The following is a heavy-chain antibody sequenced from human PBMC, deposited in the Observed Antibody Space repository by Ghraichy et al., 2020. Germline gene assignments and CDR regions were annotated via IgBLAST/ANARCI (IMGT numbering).Heavy chain of an antibody. CDR1: GGSFSGYY. CDR2: INHSGST. D-gene: IGHD3-9*01. Sequence: SETLSLTCAVYGGSFSGYYWSWIRQPPGKGLEWIGEINHSGSTNYNPSLKSRVTISVDTSKNQFSLKLSSVTAADTAVYYCARGHISLLRYFDWSGVNWFDPWGQGTLVTVSS. J-gene: IGHJ5*02. V-gene: IGHV4-34*01. CDR3: ARGHISLLRYFDWSGVNWFDP.